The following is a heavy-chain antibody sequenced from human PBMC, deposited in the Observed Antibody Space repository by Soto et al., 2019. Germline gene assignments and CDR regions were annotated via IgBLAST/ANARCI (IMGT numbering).Heavy chain of an antibody. Sequence: ELQLLESGGALVQPGGSMRLSCAASGFTFSTYAMGWVRHAPGKGLEWVSAISGTGCTTYYADSVKGRITISRDNSKNTVYLHMNSLRVEDTAIYHCAKEPVAHGSGWYADYWGQGSLVPVS. D-gene: IGHD6-19*01. CDR1: GFTFSTYA. J-gene: IGHJ4*02. CDR3: AKEPVAHGSGWYADY. V-gene: IGHV3-23*01. CDR2: ISGTGCTT.